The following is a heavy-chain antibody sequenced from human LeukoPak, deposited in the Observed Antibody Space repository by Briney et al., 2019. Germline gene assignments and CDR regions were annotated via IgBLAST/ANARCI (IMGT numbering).Heavy chain of an antibody. CDR3: ARGASEVSDTYIDV. V-gene: IGHV4-4*07. J-gene: IGHJ4*02. D-gene: IGHD3-9*01. CDR2: IFTSGST. Sequence: SETLSLTCTVSGGSISGYYWSWIRQPAGKGLEWIGRIFTSGSTSYNPSLKSRVTMSLDKSDNEFSLKVRSVTAADTAVCYCARGASEVSDTYIDVWGQGTLVTVSS. CDR1: GGSISGYY.